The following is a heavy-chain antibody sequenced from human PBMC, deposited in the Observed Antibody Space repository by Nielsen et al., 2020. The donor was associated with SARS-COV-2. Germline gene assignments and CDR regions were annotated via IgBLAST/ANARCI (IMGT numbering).Heavy chain of an antibody. V-gene: IGHV3-23*01. Sequence: GESLKISCAASGFTFNSYVMTWVRQAPGKGLEWVSTITGNGGGTYYLDSVKGRFTISRDNFRNTLYLQMNSLGDEDTAVYYCAKDRRYSSSFDAFDVWGQGTMVTVSS. CDR3: AKDRRYSSSFDAFDV. CDR1: GFTFNSYV. D-gene: IGHD6-13*01. CDR2: ITGNGGGT. J-gene: IGHJ3*01.